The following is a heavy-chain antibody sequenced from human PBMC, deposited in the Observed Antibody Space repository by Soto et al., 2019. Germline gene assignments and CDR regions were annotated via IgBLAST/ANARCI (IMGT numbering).Heavy chain of an antibody. Sequence: QVQLVQSGAEVKKPGSSVKVSCKASGGTFSSYAISWVRQAPGQGLEWMGGIIPIFGTANYAQKFQGRVTITADESTSTAYMELSSLRSEDTAVYYCARWSDSNYGSGWTYYYYYGMDVWGQGTTVTVSS. CDR3: ARWSDSNYGSGWTYYYYYGMDV. CDR2: IIPIFGTA. CDR1: GGTFSSYA. V-gene: IGHV1-69*01. J-gene: IGHJ6*02. D-gene: IGHD4-4*01.